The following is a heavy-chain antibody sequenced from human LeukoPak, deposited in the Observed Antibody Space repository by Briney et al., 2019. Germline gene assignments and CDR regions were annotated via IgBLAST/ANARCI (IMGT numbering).Heavy chain of an antibody. CDR1: GFTFSSYG. CDR3: AKAAAALDY. J-gene: IGHJ4*02. Sequence: PGGSLRLSCAASGFTFSSYGMHWVRQAPGKGLEWVAVISYDGSNKYYADSVKGRFTVSRDNSKNTLYLQMNSLRAEDTAVYYCAKAAAALDYWGQGTLVTVSS. V-gene: IGHV3-30*18. D-gene: IGHD2-2*01. CDR2: ISYDGSNK.